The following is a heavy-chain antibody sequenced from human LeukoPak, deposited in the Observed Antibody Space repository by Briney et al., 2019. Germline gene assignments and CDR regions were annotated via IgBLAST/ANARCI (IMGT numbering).Heavy chain of an antibody. J-gene: IGHJ4*02. CDR3: AKVEMSTSPGGIDY. D-gene: IGHD5-24*01. CDR2: IRYDGTNK. CDR1: GFTFSNFG. V-gene: IGHV3-30*02. Sequence: GGSLRLSCAASGFTFSNFGMHWVRQAPGKGLEWVTFIRYDGTNKYYADSVKGRFTISGDNSKNTLYLQMNSLRVEDTAIYYCAKVEMSTSPGGIDYWGQGTLVTVSS.